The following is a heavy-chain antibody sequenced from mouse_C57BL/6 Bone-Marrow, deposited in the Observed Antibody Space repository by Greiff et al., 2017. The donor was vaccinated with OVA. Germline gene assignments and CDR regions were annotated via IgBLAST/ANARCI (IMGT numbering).Heavy chain of an antibody. V-gene: IGHV1-15*01. D-gene: IGHD3-3*01. CDR3: TRREGPFDY. CDR1: GYTFTDYE. CDR2: IDPETGGT. J-gene: IGHJ2*01. Sequence: QVQLQQSGAELVRPGASVTLSCKASGYTFTDYEMHWVKQTPVHGLEWIGAIDPETGGTAYNQKFKGKAILTADKSSSTAYMELRSLTSEDSAVYYCTRREGPFDYWGQGTTLTVSS.